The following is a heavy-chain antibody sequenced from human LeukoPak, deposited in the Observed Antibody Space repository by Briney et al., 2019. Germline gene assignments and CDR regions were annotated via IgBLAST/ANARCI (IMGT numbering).Heavy chain of an antibody. CDR2: INPNSGGT. CDR1: GYTFTGYY. Sequence: ASVKVSCKASGYTFTGYYMHWVRQAPGQGLEWMGWINPNSGGTNYAQKFQGRVTMTRDTSISTAYMELSRLRSDDTAVYYCARSKPFGVVISPTYFDYWGQGPLVTVSS. V-gene: IGHV1-2*02. D-gene: IGHD3-3*01. J-gene: IGHJ4*02. CDR3: ARSKPFGVVISPTYFDY.